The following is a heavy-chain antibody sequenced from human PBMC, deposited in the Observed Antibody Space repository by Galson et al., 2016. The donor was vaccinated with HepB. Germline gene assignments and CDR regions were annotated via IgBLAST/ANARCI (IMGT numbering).Heavy chain of an antibody. V-gene: IGHV3-33*01. CDR3: ARELDLWFGDSWDGGFFDL. CDR2: IWYDGTNE. J-gene: IGHJ2*01. CDR1: GFTFSNFG. D-gene: IGHD3-10*01. Sequence: SLRLSCAASGFTFSNFGMHWGRQAPGKGLEWVALIWYDGTNEYYADSVKGRFTISRDNSKNTLHLQMSSLRAEDTAVYYCARELDLWFGDSWDGGFFDLWGRGTLVTVSS.